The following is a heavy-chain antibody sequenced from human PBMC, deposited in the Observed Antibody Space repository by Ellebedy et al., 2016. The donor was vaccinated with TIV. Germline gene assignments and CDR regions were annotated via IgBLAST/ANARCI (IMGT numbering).Heavy chain of an antibody. J-gene: IGHJ5*02. Sequence: GESLKISCAGSGFNFGDYSMNWVRQAPGKGLEWISSINSGGERIYYSDSVKGRFTISRDNARNSLYLEMKSLRAEDTGVYYCARPGGQSSDRKGSWGQGTMVTVSS. D-gene: IGHD6-25*01. V-gene: IGHV3-21*03. CDR3: ARPGGQSSDRKGS. CDR1: GFNFGDYS. CDR2: INSGGERI.